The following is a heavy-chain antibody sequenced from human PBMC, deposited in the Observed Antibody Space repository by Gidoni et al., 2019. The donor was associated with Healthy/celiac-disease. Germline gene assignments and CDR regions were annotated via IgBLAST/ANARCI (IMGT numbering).Heavy chain of an antibody. CDR3: ATKLLLWFGELPPGALI. V-gene: IGHV4-39*01. D-gene: IGHD3-10*01. J-gene: IGHJ4*02. CDR1: GGSISSSSYY. Sequence: QLQLQESGPGLVKPSETLSLTCTVSGGSISSSSYYWGWIRQPPGKGLEWIGSIYYSGSTYYNPSLKSRVTISVDTSKNQFSLKLSSVTAADTAVYYCATKLLLWFGELPPGALIWGQGTLVTVSS. CDR2: IYYSGST.